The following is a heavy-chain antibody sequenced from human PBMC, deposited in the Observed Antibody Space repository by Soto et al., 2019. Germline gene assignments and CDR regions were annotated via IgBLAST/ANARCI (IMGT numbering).Heavy chain of an antibody. D-gene: IGHD3-3*01. V-gene: IGHV5-51*01. CDR3: ARYRHGILERLGSYYGMDV. CDR1: GYSFTSYW. J-gene: IGHJ6*02. Sequence: GESLKISCKGSGYSFTSYWIGWVRQMPGKGLEWMGIIYPGDSGTRYSPSFQGQVTISADKSISTAYLQWSSLKASDTAMYYCARYRHGILERLGSYYGMDVWGQGTTVTVSS. CDR2: IYPGDSGT.